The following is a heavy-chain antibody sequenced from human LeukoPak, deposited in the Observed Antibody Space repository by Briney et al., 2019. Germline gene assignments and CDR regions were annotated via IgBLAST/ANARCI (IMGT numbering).Heavy chain of an antibody. V-gene: IGHV4-30-4*08. CDR2: IYYSGST. Sequence: SETLSLTCTVFGGSISSGDYYWSWIRQPPGKGLEWIGYIYYSGSTYYNPSLKSRVTISVDTSKNQFSLKLSSVTAADTAVYYCARGVYCGGDCYWCDPWGQGTLVTVSS. J-gene: IGHJ5*02. CDR1: GGSISSGDYY. D-gene: IGHD2-21*01. CDR3: ARGVYCGGDCYWCDP.